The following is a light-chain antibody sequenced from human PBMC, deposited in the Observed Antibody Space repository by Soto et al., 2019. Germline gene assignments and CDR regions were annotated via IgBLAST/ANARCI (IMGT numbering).Light chain of an antibody. Sequence: DIQMTQSPSSLSASVGDRVTITCRASQSISSYLNWYQQKPGKAPKLLIYAASSLQSGVPSRFSGSGSGTDFTLTISSLQPEDFALYFCQQYRPSPAISFGQGTRLEIK. V-gene: IGKV1-39*01. CDR2: AAS. CDR3: QQYRPSPAIS. J-gene: IGKJ5*01. CDR1: QSISSY.